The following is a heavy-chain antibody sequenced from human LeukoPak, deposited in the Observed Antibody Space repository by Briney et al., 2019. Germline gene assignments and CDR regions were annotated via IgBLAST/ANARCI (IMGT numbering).Heavy chain of an antibody. CDR1: GFTFSSYG. CDR2: IWYDGSNV. D-gene: IGHD3-22*01. V-gene: IGHV3-33*01. CDR3: ARARNNYDSSSYSALDY. Sequence: PGGSPRLSCAASGFTFSSYGMHWVRQAPGKGLEWLAVIWYDGSNVYYADSVKGRFAISRDNSKNTLYLQMNSLRAEDTAVYYCARARNNYDSSSYSALDYWGQGTLVTVSS. J-gene: IGHJ4*02.